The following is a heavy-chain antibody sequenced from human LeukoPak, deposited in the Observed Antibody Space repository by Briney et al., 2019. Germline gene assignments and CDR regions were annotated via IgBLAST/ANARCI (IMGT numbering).Heavy chain of an antibody. D-gene: IGHD3-22*01. CDR3: AKDLAIYDSIYFDY. V-gene: IGHV3-23*01. J-gene: IGHJ4*02. CDR1: GFTFSSYA. Sequence: QPGGSLRLSCAASGFTFSSYAMSWVRQAPGKGLEWVSAISGSGGSTYYADSVKGRFTISRDNSKNTLYLQMNSLRDEDTAVYYCAKDLAIYDSIYFDYWGQGTLVTVSS. CDR2: ISGSGGST.